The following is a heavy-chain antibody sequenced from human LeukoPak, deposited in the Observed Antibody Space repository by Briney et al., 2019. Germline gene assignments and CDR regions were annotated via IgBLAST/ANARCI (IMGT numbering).Heavy chain of an antibody. V-gene: IGHV3-23*01. J-gene: IGHJ4*02. Sequence: PGGSLRLSCAASGFTFSSYAMSWVRQAPGKGLEWVSAISGSGGSTYYADSVKGRFTICRDNSKNTLYLKLNSLSAEDTAVSYSAKGEDPYPGNHLDYWGQGTLVTVSS. CDR2: ISGSGGST. CDR1: GFTFSSYA. CDR3: AKGEDPYPGNHLDY. D-gene: IGHD1-14*01.